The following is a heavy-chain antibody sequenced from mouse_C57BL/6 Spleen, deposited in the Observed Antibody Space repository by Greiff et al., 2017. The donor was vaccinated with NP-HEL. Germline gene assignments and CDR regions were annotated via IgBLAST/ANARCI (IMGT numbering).Heavy chain of an antibody. Sequence: VQLQQSGAELVKPGASAYDPCKASGYAFSSYWMNWVKPRPGKGLEWIGQIYPGDGDTNYNGQFKGKATLTADKSSSAAYMQLSSLTSEDSAVYFCARGYYYGSSYWYFDVWGTGTTVTVSS. CDR3: ARGYYYGSSYWYFDV. D-gene: IGHD1-1*01. J-gene: IGHJ1*03. CDR1: GYAFSSYW. V-gene: IGHV1-80*01. CDR2: IYPGDGDT.